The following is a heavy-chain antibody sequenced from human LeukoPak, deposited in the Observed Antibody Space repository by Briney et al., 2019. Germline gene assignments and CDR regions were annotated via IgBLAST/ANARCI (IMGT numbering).Heavy chain of an antibody. Sequence: SETLSLTCAIYGGSFTGYYWSWIRQPPGKGLEWIGEINQSGRTNYNPSLKSRVTIPSDTSKNQFSLKLRSVIVADTAVDYCANWYYYGSGNSPRRGPPFDYWGQGTLVTVSS. CDR3: ANWYYYGSGNSPRRGPPFDY. J-gene: IGHJ4*02. V-gene: IGHV4-34*01. CDR2: INQSGRT. D-gene: IGHD3-10*01. CDR1: GGSFTGYY.